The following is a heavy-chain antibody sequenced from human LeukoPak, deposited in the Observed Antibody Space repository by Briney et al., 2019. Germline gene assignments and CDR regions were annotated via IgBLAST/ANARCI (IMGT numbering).Heavy chain of an antibody. CDR2: ISWNSGSI. CDR1: GFTFDDYA. CDR3: AKDHVRGVMTAWYDY. J-gene: IGHJ4*02. V-gene: IGHV3-9*01. D-gene: IGHD3-10*01. Sequence: GGSLRLSCAASGFTFDDYAMHWVRQAPGKGLEWVSGISWNSGSIGYADSVKGRFTISRDNAKNSLYLQMNSLRAEDTAVYYCAKDHVRGVMTAWYDYWGQGTLVTVSS.